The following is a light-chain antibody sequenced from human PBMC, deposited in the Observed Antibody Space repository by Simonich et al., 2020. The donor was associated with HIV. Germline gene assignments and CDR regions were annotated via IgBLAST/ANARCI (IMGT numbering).Light chain of an antibody. Sequence: EIVLTQSPGTLSLSPGERATLSCRASQSVTSNYLAWFQHKPGLAPRLLNYDASTRATGIPDRFSGSGSGTDFTLTISRLEPDDFAVYYCQQYGSSPTWTFGQGTKVEIK. V-gene: IGKV3D-20*01. J-gene: IGKJ1*01. CDR2: DAS. CDR3: QQYGSSPTWT. CDR1: QSVTSNY.